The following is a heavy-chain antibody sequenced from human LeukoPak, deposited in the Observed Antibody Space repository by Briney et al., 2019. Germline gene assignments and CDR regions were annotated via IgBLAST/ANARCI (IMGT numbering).Heavy chain of an antibody. V-gene: IGHV1-8*02. CDR1: GYTFTSYG. J-gene: IGHJ4*02. CDR2: MNPNSGNT. CDR3: ARVVRSGWYRPVGY. D-gene: IGHD6-19*01. Sequence: ASVKVSCKASGYTFTSYGISWVRQAPGQGLEWMGWMNPNSGNTGYAQKFQGRVTMTRNTSISTAYMELSSLRSEDTAVYYCARVVRSGWYRPVGYWGQGTLVTVSS.